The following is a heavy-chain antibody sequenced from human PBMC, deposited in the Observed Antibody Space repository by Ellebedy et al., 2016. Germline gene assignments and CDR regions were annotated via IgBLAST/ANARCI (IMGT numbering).Heavy chain of an antibody. CDR1: GYSFPDYT. D-gene: IGHD3-10*01. CDR2: INAGNGNT. Sequence: ASVKVSCKASGYSFPDYTIHWVRQAPGHRPEWMGWINAGNGNTRYSQKIQDRVTITRDTSAITVVMELSSLKPEDTAVYYCARVRSYFFFDYWGQGTLVAVSS. V-gene: IGHV1-3*01. CDR3: ARVRSYFFFDY. J-gene: IGHJ4*02.